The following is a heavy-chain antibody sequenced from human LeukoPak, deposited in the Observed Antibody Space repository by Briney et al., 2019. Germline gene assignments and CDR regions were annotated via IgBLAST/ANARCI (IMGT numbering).Heavy chain of an antibody. Sequence: GGSLRLSCAASGFTFSSYWMSWVRQAPGKGLEWVANIKQDGSEKDYVDSVKGRFTISSDNAKNSLYLQMNSLRAEDTAVYYCARGIYDSSGYSVLPFDYWGQGTLVTVSS. J-gene: IGHJ4*02. CDR3: ARGIYDSSGYSVLPFDY. CDR1: GFTFSSYW. V-gene: IGHV3-7*01. CDR2: IKQDGSEK. D-gene: IGHD3-22*01.